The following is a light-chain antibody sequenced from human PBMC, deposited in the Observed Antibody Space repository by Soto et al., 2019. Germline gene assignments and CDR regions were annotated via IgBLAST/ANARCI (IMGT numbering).Light chain of an antibody. CDR2: EVS. Sequence: QSALTQPPSASGSPGQAVTISCTGTSSDVGGYNYVSWYQQHPDKAPKLMIYEVSKRPSGVPDRFSGSKSGNTASLTVSGLQGEEEADYYCSSYAGRGNLVFGGGTKLTVL. CDR1: SSDVGGYNY. J-gene: IGLJ2*01. V-gene: IGLV2-8*01. CDR3: SSYAGRGNLV.